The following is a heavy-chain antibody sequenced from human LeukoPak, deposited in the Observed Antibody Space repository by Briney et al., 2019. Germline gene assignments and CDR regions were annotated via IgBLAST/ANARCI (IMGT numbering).Heavy chain of an antibody. V-gene: IGHV1-18*01. CDR1: GYTFTSFG. D-gene: IGHD4-17*01. CDR3: ARRAQYGDYAYYYYYYMDV. CDR2: ISAYNGNT. J-gene: IGHJ6*03. Sequence: ASVKVSCKASGYTFTSFGISWVRQAPGQGLEWMGWISAYNGNTNYAQKLQGRVTMTTDTSTSTAYMELRSLRSDDTAVYYCARRAQYGDYAYYYYYYMDVWGKGTTVTVSS.